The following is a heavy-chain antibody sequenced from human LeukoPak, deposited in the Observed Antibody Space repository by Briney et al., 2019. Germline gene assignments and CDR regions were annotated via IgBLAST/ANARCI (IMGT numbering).Heavy chain of an antibody. CDR1: GFTFSSYS. J-gene: IGHJ4*02. Sequence: GGSLRLSCAASGFTFSSYSMNWVRQAPGKGLEWVSSISSSSSYIYYADSVKGRFTISRDNAKNSLYLQMNSLRAEDTAVYYCARDGGSSSSGDYWGQGTLVTVSS. CDR2: ISSSSSYI. CDR3: ARDGGSSSSGDY. V-gene: IGHV3-21*01. D-gene: IGHD6-6*01.